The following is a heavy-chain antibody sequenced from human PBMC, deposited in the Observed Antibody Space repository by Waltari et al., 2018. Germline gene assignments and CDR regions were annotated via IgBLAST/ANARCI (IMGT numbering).Heavy chain of an antibody. Sequence: QVQLVESGGGVVQPGRSLRLSCAASGFTFSSYAMHWVRQAPGKGPEWVAVISYDGSNKYYADSVKGRFTISRDNSKNTLYLQMNSLRAEDTAVYYCARDGRRAWDPKQWLGFQDYYYGMDVWGQGTTVTVSS. CDR3: ARDGRRAWDPKQWLGFQDYYYGMDV. J-gene: IGHJ6*02. CDR1: GFTFSSYA. V-gene: IGHV3-30*01. D-gene: IGHD6-19*01. CDR2: ISYDGSNK.